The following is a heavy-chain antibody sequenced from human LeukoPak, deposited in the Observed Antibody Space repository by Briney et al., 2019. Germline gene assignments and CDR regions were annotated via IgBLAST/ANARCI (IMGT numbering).Heavy chain of an antibody. CDR2: IYPGDSDT. CDR1: GYSFTSYW. D-gene: IGHD6-13*01. J-gene: IGHJ4*02. Sequence: GESLKISCKGSGYSFTSYWIGWVRQMPGKGLEWMGIIYPGDSDTRYSPSFQGQVTISADKSISTAYLQWSSLKASDTAMYYCARVPYSSSWYGEFGYWGQGTLVTVSS. CDR3: ARVPYSSSWYGEFGY. V-gene: IGHV5-51*01.